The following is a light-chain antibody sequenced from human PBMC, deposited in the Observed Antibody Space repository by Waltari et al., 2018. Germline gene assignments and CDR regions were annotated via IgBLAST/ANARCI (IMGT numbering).Light chain of an antibody. Sequence: QTVVTQEPSFSVSPGGTVTLTCGLTSGSVSTMNFPSWYQQTPGQAPRTLIHHTSVRSSGVPDRFSASIRGNKAALTITGAQADDEGEYYCVLYLGSDILQFGGGTKVTVL. V-gene: IGLV8-61*01. J-gene: IGLJ3*02. CDR2: HTS. CDR3: VLYLGSDILQ. CDR1: SGSVSTMNF.